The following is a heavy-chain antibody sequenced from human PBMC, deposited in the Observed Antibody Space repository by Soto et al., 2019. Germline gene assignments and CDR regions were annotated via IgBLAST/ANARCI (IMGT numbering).Heavy chain of an antibody. CDR3: ASLNGGRFLDKGDY. Sequence: QVQLHQWGAGLLKPSETLSLTCGVYNGSFMGYYWTWVRQPPGKGLEWIGELNHFGSPNYNPSLNSRVAISIDTAKHQFSLSLRSLTAADTAVYYCASLNGGRFLDKGDYWGQGILVTVSS. J-gene: IGHJ4*02. CDR2: LNHFGSP. D-gene: IGHD3-3*01. V-gene: IGHV4-34*01. CDR1: NGSFMGYY.